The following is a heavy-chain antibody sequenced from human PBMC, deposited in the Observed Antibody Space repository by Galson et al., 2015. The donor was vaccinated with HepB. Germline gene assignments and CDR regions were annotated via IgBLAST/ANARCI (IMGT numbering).Heavy chain of an antibody. CDR2: IRSKANSYAT. CDR3: TPTVAYWNYDFWSGKNHVGGY. J-gene: IGHJ4*02. CDR1: GFTFSGSA. Sequence: SLRLSCAASGFTFSGSAMHWVRQASGKGLEWVGRIRSKANSYATAYAAQVKGRFTIPRADSKNTAYLQMNSLKTEDTAVYYCTPTVAYWNYDFWSGKNHVGGYWGQGTLVTVSS. V-gene: IGHV3-73*01. D-gene: IGHD3-3*01.